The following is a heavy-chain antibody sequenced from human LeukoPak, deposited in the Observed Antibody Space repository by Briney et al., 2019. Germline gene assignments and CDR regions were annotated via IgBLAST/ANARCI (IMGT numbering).Heavy chain of an antibody. CDR3: ARDFGSGIAAAGIFDY. CDR1: GGSFSGYY. V-gene: IGHV4-34*01. J-gene: IGHJ4*02. CDR2: INHSGST. D-gene: IGHD6-13*01. Sequence: SETLSLTCAVYGGSFSGYYWSWIRQPPGKGLEWIGEINHSGSTNYNLSLKSRVTISVDTSKNQFSLQLNSVTPEDTAVYYCARDFGSGIAAAGIFDYWGQGTLVTVSS.